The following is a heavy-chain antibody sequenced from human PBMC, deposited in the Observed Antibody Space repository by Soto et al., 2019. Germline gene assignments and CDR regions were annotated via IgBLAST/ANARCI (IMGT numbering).Heavy chain of an antibody. D-gene: IGHD5-18*01. J-gene: IGHJ6*02. V-gene: IGHV1-46*01. CDR2: IYPSGVST. Sequence: ASVKVSCKASGCTFTSYYMHWVRQAPGQGLDWMGIIYPSGVSTSYAQKFQGRVTMTRDTSTSTVYMELSSLRSEDTAVYYCAGDSGYSYDHYYYYYGMDVWGQGTTVTVSS. CDR3: AGDSGYSYDHYYYYYGMDV. CDR1: GCTFTSYY.